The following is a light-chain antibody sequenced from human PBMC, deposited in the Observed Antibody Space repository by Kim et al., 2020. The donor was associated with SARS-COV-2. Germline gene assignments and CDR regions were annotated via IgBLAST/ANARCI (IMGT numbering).Light chain of an antibody. CDR2: EAS. CDR3: QQYNDYSAT. V-gene: IGKV1-5*03. CDR1: QTSSSR. Sequence: SASVGSSVAMTCRASQTSSSRMAWYQQKPGKGPTLLIYEASTLESGVPSRFSGSRSGTEFTLTISSLQPDDFATYYCQQYNDYSATFGQGTKLEI. J-gene: IGKJ2*01.